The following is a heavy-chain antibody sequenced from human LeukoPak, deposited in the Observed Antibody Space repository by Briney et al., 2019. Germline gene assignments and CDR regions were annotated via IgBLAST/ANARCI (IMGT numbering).Heavy chain of an antibody. CDR3: ARDSGTTGEVKFDP. J-gene: IGHJ5*02. D-gene: IGHD3-10*01. Sequence: SETLSLTCTVSGDSISRYYWSWIRQPAGKGLEWIGRIYNGGIITYNPSLKSRVTMSIDMSNNQFSLRLRFVTATDTAVYYCARDSGTTGEVKFDPWGQGTLVTVSS. CDR2: IYNGGII. V-gene: IGHV4-4*07. CDR1: GDSISRYY.